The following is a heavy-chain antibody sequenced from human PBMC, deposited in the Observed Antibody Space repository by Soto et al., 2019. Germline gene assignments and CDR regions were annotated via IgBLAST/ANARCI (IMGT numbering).Heavy chain of an antibody. CDR1: GGSISSYY. J-gene: IGHJ4*02. CDR2: IYYSGST. D-gene: IGHD3-10*01. V-gene: IGHV4-59*08. CDR3: ARHPMVRGLSFDY. Sequence: SETLSLTCTVSGGSISSYYWSWIRQPPGKGLEWIGYIYYSGSTNYNPSLKSRVTISVDTSKNQFSLKLSSVTAADTAVYYCARHPMVRGLSFDYWGQGTLVTVSS.